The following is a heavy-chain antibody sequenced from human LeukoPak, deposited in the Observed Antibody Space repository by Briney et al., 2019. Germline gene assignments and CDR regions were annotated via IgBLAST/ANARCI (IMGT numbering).Heavy chain of an antibody. Sequence: PGGSLRLSCAASRCTFSIYAMQWVRQAPGKGLEWVSVIQYDGSSEFYAASVRGRFTISRDNSKNTLFLQMNTLTTEDTAVYYCAKDQTSSYCPDYWGQGTLVTVSS. CDR1: RCTFSIYA. J-gene: IGHJ4*02. CDR2: IQYDGSSE. V-gene: IGHV3-30*02. D-gene: IGHD3-10*01. CDR3: AKDQTSSYCPDY.